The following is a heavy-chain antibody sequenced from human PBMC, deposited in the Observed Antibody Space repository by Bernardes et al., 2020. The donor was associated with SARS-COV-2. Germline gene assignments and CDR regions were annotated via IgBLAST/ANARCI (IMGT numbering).Heavy chain of an antibody. J-gene: IGHJ4*02. Sequence: GGSLRLSCAASGFTFSDSYMSWIRLAPGKGLEWVSYISRAGTTIYYADSVKGRFTVSRDNAKNSLYLQMNTLRADDTAVYYCARALQGANFFDYWGQGTLVTVSS. CDR1: GFTFSDSY. CDR2: ISRAGTTI. V-gene: IGHV3-11*01. D-gene: IGHD1-26*01. CDR3: ARALQGANFFDY.